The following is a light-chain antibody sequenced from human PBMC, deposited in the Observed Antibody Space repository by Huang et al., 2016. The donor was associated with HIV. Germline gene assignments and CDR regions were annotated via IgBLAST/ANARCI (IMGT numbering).Light chain of an antibody. Sequence: EIVVTRSHLSLPVPPGQPAAFSCKSSQNFLHSDGPNLLDWSLQKPGQSPQLLLFMSSNRAPGVSDRFSGSGSGTDFTLEISRVEAGDVGVYYCMQGLQAPPTFGQGTKLEI. J-gene: IGKJ2*01. V-gene: IGKV2-28*01. CDR1: QNFLHSDGPNL. CDR3: MQGLQAPPT. CDR2: MSS.